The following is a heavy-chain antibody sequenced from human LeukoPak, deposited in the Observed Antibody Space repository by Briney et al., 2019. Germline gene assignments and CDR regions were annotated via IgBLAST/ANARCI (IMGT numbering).Heavy chain of an antibody. D-gene: IGHD3-22*01. J-gene: IGHJ5*02. CDR3: ARVGVYYDSGGDNWFDP. CDR2: IKPDGSEK. CDR1: GFTFSSYW. Sequence: QTGGSLRLSCAASGFTFSSYWMSWVRQAPGKGLEWVANIKPDGSEKYYVDSVKGRFTISRDNAKNSLYLQMNSLRAEDTAVYYCARVGVYYDSGGDNWFDPWGQGTLVTVSS. V-gene: IGHV3-7*01.